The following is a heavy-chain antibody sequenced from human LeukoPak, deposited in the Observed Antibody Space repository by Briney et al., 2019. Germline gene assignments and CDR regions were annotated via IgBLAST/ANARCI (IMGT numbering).Heavy chain of an antibody. V-gene: IGHV3-11*01. J-gene: IGHJ1*01. D-gene: IGHD6-25*01. CDR2: SGTIT. CDR3: AKDAHSSVVSPLTAAEYFQH. Sequence: SGTITHYADSVKGRFTISRDNAKNSLYLQMNSLRAEDTAVYYCAKDAHSSVVSPLTAAEYFQHWGQGTLVTVSS.